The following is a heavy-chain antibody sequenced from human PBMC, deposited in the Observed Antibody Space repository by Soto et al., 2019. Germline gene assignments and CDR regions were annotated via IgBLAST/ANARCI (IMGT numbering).Heavy chain of an antibody. CDR1: GFTFSSYA. CDR2: ISYDGSNK. V-gene: IGHV3-30-3*01. D-gene: IGHD6-19*01. CDR3: IAVVYIDY. Sequence: GGSLRLSCAASGFTFSSYAMHWVRQAPGKGLEWVAVISYDGSNKYYADSVKGRFTISRGNSKNTLYLQMNSLRAEDTAVYYCIAVVYIDYWGQGTLVTVSS. J-gene: IGHJ4*02.